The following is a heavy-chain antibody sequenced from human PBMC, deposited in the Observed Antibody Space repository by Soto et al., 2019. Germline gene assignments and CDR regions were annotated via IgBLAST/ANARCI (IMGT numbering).Heavy chain of an antibody. CDR1: GYTFTSYG. V-gene: IGHV1-18*01. D-gene: IGHD1-20*01. CDR3: AGDAAIGMNDY. J-gene: IGHJ4*02. Sequence: QVQLVQSGAEVKKPGASVKVSCKASGYTFTSYGISWVRQAPGQGLEWMGWINAYNGNTKNAQKLQGRVTMTTDTSTSTAYMELRSLRSADTAVYYCAGDAAIGMNDYWGQGTLVTVSS. CDR2: INAYNGNT.